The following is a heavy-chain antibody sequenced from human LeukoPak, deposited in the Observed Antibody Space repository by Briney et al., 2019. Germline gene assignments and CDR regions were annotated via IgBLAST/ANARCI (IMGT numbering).Heavy chain of an antibody. CDR2: IYYSGST. D-gene: IGHD3-9*01. J-gene: IGHJ5*02. CDR1: GGSISSGGYY. Sequence: PSETLSLTCTVSGGSISSGGYYWSWIRQHPGTGLEWIGYIYYSGSTYYNPSLKSRVTISVDTSKNQFSLKLSSVTAADTAVYYCARGESYYDILTGYSQPNWFDPWGQGTLVTVSS. CDR3: ARGESYYDILTGYSQPNWFDP. V-gene: IGHV4-31*03.